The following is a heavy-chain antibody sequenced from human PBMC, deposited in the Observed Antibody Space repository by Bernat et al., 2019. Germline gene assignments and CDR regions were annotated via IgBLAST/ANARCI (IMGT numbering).Heavy chain of an antibody. Sequence: QVQLQESGPGLVKPSQTLSLTCTVSGGSISSGGYYWSWIRQHPGKGLEWIGYIHYSGSTYHNPSLKSRVTISVDTSKNQFSLMLSSVTAADTAVYYCARDAPQHCSSTSCYTPPRAFDIWGQGTMVTVSS. CDR2: IHYSGST. V-gene: IGHV4-31*03. D-gene: IGHD2-2*02. J-gene: IGHJ3*02. CDR3: ARDAPQHCSSTSCYTPPRAFDI. CDR1: GGSISSGGYY.